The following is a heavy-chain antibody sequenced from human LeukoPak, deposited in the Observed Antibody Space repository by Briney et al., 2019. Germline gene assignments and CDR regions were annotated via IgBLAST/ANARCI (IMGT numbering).Heavy chain of an antibody. Sequence: SETLSLTCAVYGGSFSGYYWSWIRQPPGKGLEWIGEINHSGSTNYNPSLKSRVTISVDTSQNQFSLKLSSVTAADTAVYYCARDRSTAAAGRSWYFDLWGRGTLVTVSS. CDR3: ARDRSTAAAGRSWYFDL. CDR1: GGSFSGYY. D-gene: IGHD6-13*01. CDR2: INHSGST. J-gene: IGHJ2*01. V-gene: IGHV4-34*01.